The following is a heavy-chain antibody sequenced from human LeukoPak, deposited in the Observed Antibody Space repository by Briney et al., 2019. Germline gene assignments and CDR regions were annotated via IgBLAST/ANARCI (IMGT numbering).Heavy chain of an antibody. Sequence: SETLSLTCAVYGGSFNGYYWSWIRQPPGKGLEWIGEINHSGSTNYSPSLKSRVTLSVDTSKNQFSLRLSSVTAADTAVYYCARGVNSGYFDYCGQGTLVAVSS. CDR1: GGSFNGYY. CDR3: ARGVNSGYFDY. D-gene: IGHD1-26*01. CDR2: INHSGST. V-gene: IGHV4-34*01. J-gene: IGHJ4*02.